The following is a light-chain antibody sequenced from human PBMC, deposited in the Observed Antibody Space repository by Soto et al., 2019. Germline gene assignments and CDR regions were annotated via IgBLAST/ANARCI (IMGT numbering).Light chain of an antibody. CDR1: QNINTY. CDR2: AAS. CDR3: QQSYSSLT. Sequence: DIQMTQSPSSLSASVGDRVTIACRASQNINTYLNWYQQRPGKAPKLLIYAASSLQSGVPSRFSGSGSGTDFTLTISRLQPEDFATYYCQQSYSSLTFGGGTAVEIK. J-gene: IGKJ4*02. V-gene: IGKV1-39*01.